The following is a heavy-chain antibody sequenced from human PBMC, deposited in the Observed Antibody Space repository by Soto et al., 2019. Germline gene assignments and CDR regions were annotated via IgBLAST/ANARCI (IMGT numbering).Heavy chain of an antibody. J-gene: IGHJ4*02. V-gene: IGHV3-23*01. Sequence: GGSLRLSCAASGFTFSNYAMSWVRQAPGKGLEWVSSISSSGGRAGITYNADSVKGRFTISRDNSKNTLYLQMDSLGAEDTAVYYCAKAFTLPVSGYDPLCFDFWGQGTLVTDSS. D-gene: IGHD5-12*01. CDR2: ISSSGGRAGIT. CDR1: GFTFSNYA. CDR3: AKAFTLPVSGYDPLCFDF.